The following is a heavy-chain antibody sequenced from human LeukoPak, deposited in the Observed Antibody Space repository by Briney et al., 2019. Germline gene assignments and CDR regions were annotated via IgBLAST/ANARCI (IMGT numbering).Heavy chain of an antibody. CDR1: GGSITSYY. CDR3: ARGGYYNSGSYNWFHP. CDR2: IYYSGST. D-gene: IGHD3-10*01. V-gene: IGHV4-59*12. Sequence: SETLSLTCTVSGGSITSYYWSWIRQPPGKGLEWIGYIYYSGSTNYNPSLKSRVTISVDTSKNQFSLKLSSVTAADTAVYYCARGGYYNSGSYNWFHPWGQGTLVTVSS. J-gene: IGHJ5*02.